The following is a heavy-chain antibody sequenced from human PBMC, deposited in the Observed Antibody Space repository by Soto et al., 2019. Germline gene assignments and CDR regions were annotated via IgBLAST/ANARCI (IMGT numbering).Heavy chain of an antibody. CDR3: ARGIDLTYGMDV. V-gene: IGHV4-31*03. CDR2: IYYSGST. Sequence: SETLSLTCTVSGGSISSGGYYWSWIRQHPGKGLEWIGYIYYSGSTYYNPSLKSRVTISVDTSKNQFSLKLSSVTAADTAVYYCARGIDLTYGMDVWGQGTTVTVSS. J-gene: IGHJ6*02. CDR1: GGSISSGGYY. D-gene: IGHD3-10*01.